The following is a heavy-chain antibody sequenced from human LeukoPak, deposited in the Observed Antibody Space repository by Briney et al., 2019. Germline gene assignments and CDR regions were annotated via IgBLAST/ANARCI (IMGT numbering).Heavy chain of an antibody. V-gene: IGHV6-1*01. Sequence: SQTLSLTCAVSGDSVSGNIVAWNWIRQSPSRGLEWLGRTYRGSSYYAPSMKSRMSISPDTSKNQFSLHLNSVTPEDTAVYFCVRGQYSAFDIWGQGTLVIVSS. CDR1: GDSVSGNIVA. CDR2: TYRGSS. CDR3: VRGQYSAFDI. J-gene: IGHJ3*02. D-gene: IGHD2-21*01.